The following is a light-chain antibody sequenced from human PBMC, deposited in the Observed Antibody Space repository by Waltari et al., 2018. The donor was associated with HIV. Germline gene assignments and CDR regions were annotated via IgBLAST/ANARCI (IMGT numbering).Light chain of an antibody. Sequence: QSALTQPASVSGSLGQSITISCTGASTTVGSYSLVSWYQNRPGQAPTFIIYDDSKWPLGMSSRFSGSKSGNTASLTISGLQSEDEADYYCCSYGGDDTLVFGGGTKVTAL. J-gene: IGLJ3*02. V-gene: IGLV2-23*01. CDR2: DDS. CDR3: CSYGGDDTLV. CDR1: STTVGSYSL.